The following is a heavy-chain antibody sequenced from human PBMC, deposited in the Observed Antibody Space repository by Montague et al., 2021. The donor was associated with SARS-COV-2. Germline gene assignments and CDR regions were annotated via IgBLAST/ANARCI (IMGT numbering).Heavy chain of an antibody. Sequence: SETLSLTCTVSGFSIGSRDCWGWIRQPPGKGLEWIGDIYHSGTTYYNPSLQLRLTMSIATSTNQISFRLTSVTTADTDVVFCVREKAGGFCNVVDIWGQGTTVTVSS. CDR1: GFSIGSRDC. V-gene: IGHV4-38-2*02. CDR3: VREKAGGFCNVVDI. CDR2: IYHSGTT. D-gene: IGHD2-21*01. J-gene: IGHJ3*02.